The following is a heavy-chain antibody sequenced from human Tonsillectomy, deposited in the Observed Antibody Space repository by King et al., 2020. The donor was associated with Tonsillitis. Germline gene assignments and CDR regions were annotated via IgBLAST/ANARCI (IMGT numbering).Heavy chain of an antibody. J-gene: IGHJ6*02. CDR2: ISSSSSYT. V-gene: IGHV3-11*06. D-gene: IGHD3-22*01. CDR3: ARWGGGYYDSSGYYSRYYYGMDV. Sequence: QLVQSGGGLVKPGGSLRLSCAASGFTFSDYYMSWIRQAPGKGLEGVSYISSSSSYTNYADSVKGRFTISRDNAKNSLYLQMNSLRAEDTAVYYCARWGGGYYDSSGYYSRYYYGMDVWGQGTTVTVSS. CDR1: GFTFSDYY.